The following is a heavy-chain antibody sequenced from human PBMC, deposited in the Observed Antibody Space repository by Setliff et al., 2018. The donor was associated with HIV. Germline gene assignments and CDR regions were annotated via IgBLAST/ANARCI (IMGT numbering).Heavy chain of an antibody. V-gene: IGHV7-4-1*02. J-gene: IGHJ2*01. CDR2: INTNTGNP. Sequence: ASVKVSCKAVGYTFSGYYLHWVRQAPGQGLERMGYINTNTGNPTYAQGFTGRFVFSFDTSVTTAYLQITGLRTEDTAVYFCARGGTHYDFWSGYRLGYFDLWGRGTLVTVSS. CDR3: ARGGTHYDFWSGYRLGYFDL. D-gene: IGHD3-3*01. CDR1: GYTFSGYY.